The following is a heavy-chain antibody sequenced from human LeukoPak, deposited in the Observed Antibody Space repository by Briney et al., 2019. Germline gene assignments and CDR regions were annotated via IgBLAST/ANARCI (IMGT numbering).Heavy chain of an antibody. J-gene: IGHJ3*02. CDR1: GFTFSGSA. CDR2: IRTKPRNYAT. CDR3: TRAQGAFDI. Sequence: GGSLKLSCAASGFTFSGSAMHWFRQASGKGLEWVGLIRTKPRNYATAYAASVKGRFTIFRDDSKNKAYLQMNSLKTEDTAVYYCTRAQGAFDIWGQGTMVTVSS. V-gene: IGHV3-73*01.